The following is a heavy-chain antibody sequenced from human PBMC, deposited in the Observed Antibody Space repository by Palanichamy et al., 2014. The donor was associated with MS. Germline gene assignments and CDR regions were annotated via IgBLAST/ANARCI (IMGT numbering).Heavy chain of an antibody. Sequence: ELQLVQSGAEVKKSGESLKIPCKTSGYSFSSYWIGWVRQMPGKGPEWMGMIYPGDSDTKYNPTFEGQVTISADKSITTAYLHWSSLKASDTAMYFCARHMEYSNSGREWPWAHYFYFDVWGRGTAVTVSS. CDR3: ARHMEYSNSGREWPWAHYFYFDV. D-gene: IGHD4-11*01. CDR1: GYSFSSYW. J-gene: IGHJ6*03. CDR2: IYPGDSDT. V-gene: IGHV5-51*01.